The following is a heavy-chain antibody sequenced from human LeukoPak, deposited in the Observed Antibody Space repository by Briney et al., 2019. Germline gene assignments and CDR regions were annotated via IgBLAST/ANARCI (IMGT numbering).Heavy chain of an antibody. CDR1: GGSISSSSYY. D-gene: IGHD4-17*01. Sequence: SETLSLTCTVSGGSISSSSYYWGWIRQPPGKGLEWIGSIYYSGSTYYNPSLKSRVTISVDTSKNQFSPKLSSVTAADTAVYYCARTTVNFYYYGMDVWGQGTTVTVSS. V-gene: IGHV4-39*07. CDR2: IYYSGST. CDR3: ARTTVNFYYYGMDV. J-gene: IGHJ6*02.